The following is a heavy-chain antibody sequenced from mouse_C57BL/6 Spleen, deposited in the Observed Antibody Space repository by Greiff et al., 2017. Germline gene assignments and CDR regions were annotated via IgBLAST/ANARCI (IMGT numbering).Heavy chain of an antibody. CDR3: ARWVLFTTVVAEGYFDV. D-gene: IGHD1-1*01. J-gene: IGHJ1*03. V-gene: IGHV1-9*01. CDR2: ILPGSGST. CDR1: GYTFTGYW. Sequence: VQLQQSGAELMKPGASVKLSCKATGYTFTGYWIEWVKQRPGHGLEWIGEILPGSGSTNYNEKFKGKATFTADTSSNTAYMRLSSLTTEDSAIYYCARWVLFTTVVAEGYFDVWGTGTTVTVSS.